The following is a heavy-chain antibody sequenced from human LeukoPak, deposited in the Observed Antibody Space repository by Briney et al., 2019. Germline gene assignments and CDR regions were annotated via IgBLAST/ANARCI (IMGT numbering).Heavy chain of an antibody. V-gene: IGHV3-53*01. Sequence: PGGSLRLSCAASGFTVSSSHMTWVRQAVGKGLEWVSFIYSGGDTSYADSVKGRFTISRDNSKNTLYLQMNSLRAEDTAVYYCARAYNYVFDYWGQGTLVTVSS. CDR3: ARAYNYVFDY. D-gene: IGHD3-10*02. CDR1: GFTVSSSH. CDR2: IYSGGDT. J-gene: IGHJ4*02.